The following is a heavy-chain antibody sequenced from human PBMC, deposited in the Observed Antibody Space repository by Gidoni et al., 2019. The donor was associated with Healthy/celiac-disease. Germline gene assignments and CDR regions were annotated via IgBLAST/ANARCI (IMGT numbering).Heavy chain of an antibody. CDR2: IYYSGST. CDR1: GGSISSYY. J-gene: IGHJ4*02. D-gene: IGHD3-10*01. Sequence: QVQLQESGPGLVKPSETLSLTCTVSGGSISSYYWSWIRQPPGKGLEWIGYIYYSGSTNYNPSLKSRVTISVDTSKNQFSLKLSSVTAADTAVYYCARSNYYGSGSYSSPFDYWGQGTLVTVSS. CDR3: ARSNYYGSGSYSSPFDY. V-gene: IGHV4-59*01.